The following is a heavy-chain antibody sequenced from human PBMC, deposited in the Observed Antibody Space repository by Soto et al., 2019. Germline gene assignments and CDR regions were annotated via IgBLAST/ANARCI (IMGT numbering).Heavy chain of an antibody. V-gene: IGHV3-30*18. J-gene: IGHJ6*02. D-gene: IGHD6-6*01. Sequence: GGSLRLSCAASGFTFSSYGMHWVRQAPGKGLEWVAVISYDGSNKYYADSVKGRFTISRDNSKNTLYLQMNSLRAEDTAVYYCAKDDIAARPKSGTRIRYYYYGMDVWGQGTTVTVSS. CDR2: ISYDGSNK. CDR3: AKDDIAARPKSGTRIRYYYYGMDV. CDR1: GFTFSSYG.